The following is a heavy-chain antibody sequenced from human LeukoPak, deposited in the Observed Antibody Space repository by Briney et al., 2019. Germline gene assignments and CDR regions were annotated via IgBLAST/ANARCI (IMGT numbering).Heavy chain of an antibody. CDR3: ARAYDSRPGIFDP. J-gene: IGHJ5*02. CDR2: IYYSGST. V-gene: IGHV4-59*01. Sequence: SETLSLTCTVSGGSISSYHWSWIRQPPGKGLEWIGYIYYSGSTNYNPSLKSRVTMSVDTSKNQFSLKLSSVTAADTAVYYCARAYDSRPGIFDPWGQGTLVTVSS. D-gene: IGHD3-22*01. CDR1: GGSISSYH.